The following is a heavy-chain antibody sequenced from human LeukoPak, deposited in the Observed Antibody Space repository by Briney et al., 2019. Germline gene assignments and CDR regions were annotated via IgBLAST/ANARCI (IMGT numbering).Heavy chain of an antibody. CDR2: IIPIFGTA. D-gene: IGHD5-18*01. Sequence: ASVKVSCKASGGTFSSYAISWVRQAPGQGLEWMGRIIPIFGTANYAQKFQGRVTITADESTSTAYMELSSLGSEDTAVYYCASGKGRSRVGYSYGFYVDAFDIWGQGTMVTVSS. CDR3: ASGKGRSRVGYSYGFYVDAFDI. V-gene: IGHV1-69*13. J-gene: IGHJ3*02. CDR1: GGTFSSYA.